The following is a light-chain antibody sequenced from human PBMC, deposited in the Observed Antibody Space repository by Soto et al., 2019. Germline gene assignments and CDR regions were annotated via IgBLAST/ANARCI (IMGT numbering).Light chain of an antibody. CDR2: AAS. J-gene: IGKJ2*01. CDR3: QQSYSTPYT. V-gene: IGKV1-39*01. CDR1: QSISSY. Sequence: DIQMTQSPSSLSASVGDRVTITCRASQSISSYLNWYQQKPGKAPNLLIYAASSLQSGVPSRFGGSESGTDFTLTINCLQPEDFATYYCQQSYSTPYTFGQGTKLEIK.